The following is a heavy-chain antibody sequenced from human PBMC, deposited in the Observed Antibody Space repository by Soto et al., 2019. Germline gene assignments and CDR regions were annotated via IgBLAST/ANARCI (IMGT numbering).Heavy chain of an antibody. Sequence: QLQLQESGPGLVKPSETLSLTCTVSGGSISSSSYYWGWIRQPPGKGLEWIGSIYYSGSTYYNPSLKSRVTISVDTSKNQFSLKLSSVTAADTAVYYCARIDGDSLYFDYWGQGTLVTVSS. J-gene: IGHJ4*02. CDR3: ARIDGDSLYFDY. CDR2: IYYSGST. V-gene: IGHV4-39*01. D-gene: IGHD4-17*01. CDR1: GGSISSSSYY.